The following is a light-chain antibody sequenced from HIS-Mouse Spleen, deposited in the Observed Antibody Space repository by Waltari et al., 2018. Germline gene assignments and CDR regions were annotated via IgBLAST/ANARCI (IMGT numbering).Light chain of an antibody. CDR3: QTWGQV. Sequence: QLVLTQSPSASASLGASVKLTCTLSSGHSSYAIAWHQQQPEKGPRYLMKLNSDGSHSKGDGIPDRFSGSSSGAERYLTISSLQSEDEAEYYCQTWGQVFGGGTKLTVL. CDR1: SGHSSYA. CDR2: LNSDGSH. J-gene: IGLJ3*02. V-gene: IGLV4-69*01.